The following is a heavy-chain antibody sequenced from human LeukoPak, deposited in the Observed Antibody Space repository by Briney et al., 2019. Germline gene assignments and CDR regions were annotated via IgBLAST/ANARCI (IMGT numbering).Heavy chain of an antibody. CDR2: ISSRGIYR. CDR1: GFIFSNHS. V-gene: IGHV3-21*01. Sequence: GGSLRLSCVVSGFIFSNHSMNWVRQAPGGGLEWVSSISSRGIYRFYADSVKGRFTISRDNASKSLSLQMTSLRGEDTAVYYCVRGSRKLGGMDVWGQGTTVTVSS. J-gene: IGHJ6*02. CDR3: VRGSRKLGGMDV. D-gene: IGHD1-7*01.